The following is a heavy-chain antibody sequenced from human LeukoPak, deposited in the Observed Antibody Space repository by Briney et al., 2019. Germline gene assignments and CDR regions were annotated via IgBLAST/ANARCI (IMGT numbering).Heavy chain of an antibody. J-gene: IGHJ4*02. D-gene: IGHD2-2*01. CDR3: ALIVVVPAASRDYFDY. CDR1: GYTFTGYY. CDR2: INPNSGGT. Sequence: GASVKVSCKASGYTFTGYYMHWVRQAPGQGLEWMGWINPNSGGTNYAQKFQGRVTMTRDTSISTAYMELSRLRSDDTAVYYCALIVVVPAASRDYFDYWGQGTLVTVSS. V-gene: IGHV1-2*02.